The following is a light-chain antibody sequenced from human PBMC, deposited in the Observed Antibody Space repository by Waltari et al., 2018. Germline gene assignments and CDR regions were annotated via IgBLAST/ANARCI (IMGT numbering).Light chain of an antibody. V-gene: IGLV2-14*01. CDR2: EVS. CDR1: SNDVGGYNS. J-gene: IGLJ2*01. Sequence: QSALTQPASVSGYPGQSGTIFCTGTSNDVGGYNSVSWYQEHPGQAPRVIIYEVSDRPSVVSDGFSGSKSGNTAALTISGLQAEDEADYYCSSQSSNNVVLFGGGTKLTVL. CDR3: SSQSSNNVVL.